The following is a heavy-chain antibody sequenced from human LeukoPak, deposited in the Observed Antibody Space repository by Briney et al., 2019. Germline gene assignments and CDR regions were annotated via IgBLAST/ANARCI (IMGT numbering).Heavy chain of an antibody. Sequence: SETLSLTCTVSGGSISSSSYYWGWIRQPPGKGLEWIGSIYYSGSTYYNPSLKSRVTISVGTSKNQFSLKLSSVTAADTAVYYCARYPDCSSTSCYGWYYYYYMDVWGKGTTVTVSS. CDR3: ARYPDCSSTSCYGWYYYYYMDV. CDR1: GGSISSSSYY. J-gene: IGHJ6*03. V-gene: IGHV4-39*01. CDR2: IYYSGST. D-gene: IGHD2-2*01.